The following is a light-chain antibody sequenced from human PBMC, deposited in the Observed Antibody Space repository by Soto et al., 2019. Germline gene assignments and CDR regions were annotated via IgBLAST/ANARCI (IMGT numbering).Light chain of an antibody. Sequence: EIVLTQSPGTLSLSPGERATLSCRASQSVSNNYLAWYQQKPGQAPRLLIYGASNRATGIPDRFRGSGSGTDFTLTISSLQPEDFATYYCQQSYSTRTFGQGTKVDIK. J-gene: IGKJ1*01. V-gene: IGKV3-20*01. CDR1: QSVSNNY. CDR3: QQSYSTRT. CDR2: GAS.